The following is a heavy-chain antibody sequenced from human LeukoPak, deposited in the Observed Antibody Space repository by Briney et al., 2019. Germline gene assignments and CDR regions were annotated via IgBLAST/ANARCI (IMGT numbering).Heavy chain of an antibody. CDR2: FDPEDGET. J-gene: IGHJ4*02. CDR3: ATDPPMIVIPQFDY. D-gene: IGHD3-22*01. V-gene: IGHV1-24*01. CDR1: GYTLTELS. Sequence: ASVKVSCKVSGYTLTELSMHWVRQAPGKGLEWMGGFDPEDGETIYAQKFQGRVTMTEDTSTDTAYMELSSLRSEDTAVYYCATDPPMIVIPQFDYWGQGTLVTVSS.